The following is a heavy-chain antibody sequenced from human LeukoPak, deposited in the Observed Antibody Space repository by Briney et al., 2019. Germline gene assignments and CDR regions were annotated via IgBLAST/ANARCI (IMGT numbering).Heavy chain of an antibody. CDR1: GFTFSSYG. CDR3: AKDLGPQTGYSSGWYYGGRSFDY. V-gene: IGHV3-30*18. J-gene: IGHJ4*02. CDR2: ISYDGSNK. Sequence: TGGSLRLSGAASGFTFSSYGMHWVRQAPGKGLEWVAVISYDGSNKYYADSVKGRFTISRDNSKNTLYLQMNSLRAEDAAVYYCAKDLGPQTGYSSGWYYGGRSFDYWGQGTLVTVSS. D-gene: IGHD6-19*01.